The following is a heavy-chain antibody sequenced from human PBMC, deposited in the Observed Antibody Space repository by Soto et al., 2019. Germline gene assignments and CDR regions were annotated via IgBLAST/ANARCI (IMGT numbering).Heavy chain of an antibody. CDR2: ISYDGSNK. Sequence: GGSLRLSCAASGFTFSSYGMHWVRQAPGKGLEWVAVISYDGSNKYYADSVKGRFTISRDNSKNTLYLQMNSLRAEDTAVYYRAKDNNRAAPFDYWGQGTLVTVSS. D-gene: IGHD6-25*01. V-gene: IGHV3-30*18. CDR3: AKDNNRAAPFDY. CDR1: GFTFSSYG. J-gene: IGHJ4*02.